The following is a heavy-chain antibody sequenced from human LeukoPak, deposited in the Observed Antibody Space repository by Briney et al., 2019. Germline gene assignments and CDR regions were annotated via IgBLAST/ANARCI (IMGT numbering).Heavy chain of an antibody. V-gene: IGHV3-53*01. CDR1: GFIVSSNY. CDR3: AAEKPPHYYGSGSHLSYYYGMDV. D-gene: IGHD3-10*01. Sequence: PGGSLRLSCAASGFIVSSNYMNWVRQAPGKGLEWVGVIYSGGSTYYADSVKGRFTISRDNSNNTLYLQMNSLRAEDTAVYYCAAEKPPHYYGSGSHLSYYYGMDVWGQGTTVTVSS. CDR2: IYSGGST. J-gene: IGHJ6*02.